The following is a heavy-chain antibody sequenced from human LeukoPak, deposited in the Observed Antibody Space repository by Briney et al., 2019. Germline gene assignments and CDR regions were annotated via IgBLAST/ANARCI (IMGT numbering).Heavy chain of an antibody. Sequence: PGGSLRLSCAASGFTFSSYWMHWVRQAPGKGLVWVSRINSDGSSTSYADSVKGRFTISRDNAKNTLYLQMNSLRAEDTAVYYCAKVEFDDYVWGSYRLYGTDVWGQGTTVTVSS. CDR3: AKVEFDDYVWGSYRLYGTDV. V-gene: IGHV3-74*01. J-gene: IGHJ6*02. CDR2: INSDGSST. CDR1: GFTFSSYW. D-gene: IGHD3-16*02.